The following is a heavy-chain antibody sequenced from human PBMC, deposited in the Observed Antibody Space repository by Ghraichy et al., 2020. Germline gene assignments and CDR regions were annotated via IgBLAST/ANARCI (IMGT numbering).Heavy chain of an antibody. CDR3: AGVVVAKTYCFDY. CDR2: VYHTGST. Sequence: SETLSLTCTVSGYSISNGYYWGWVRQPPGKGLEWIGSVYHTGSTYYNPSLKSRVALSVDTSKNQFSLRLSSVSAADTAVYFCAGVVVAKTYCFDYWGQGTLVTVSS. D-gene: IGHD2-21*01. CDR1: GYSISNGYY. V-gene: IGHV4-38-2*02. J-gene: IGHJ4*02.